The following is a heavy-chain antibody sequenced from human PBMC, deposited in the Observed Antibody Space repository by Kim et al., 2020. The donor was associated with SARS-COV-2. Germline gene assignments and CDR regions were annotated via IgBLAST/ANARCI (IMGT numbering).Heavy chain of an antibody. CDR3: ARANNRAADY. Sequence: GSLRLSCEASGFTFSNYRMHWVRQAPGKGLEWVSSITGSSSAIYYADSVKGRFTISRDNAKNSLYLQMNSLRDEDTAVFYCARANNRAADYWGQGTLVTVSS. J-gene: IGHJ4*02. CDR2: ITGSSSAI. CDR1: GFTFSNYR. V-gene: IGHV3-48*02. D-gene: IGHD3-10*01.